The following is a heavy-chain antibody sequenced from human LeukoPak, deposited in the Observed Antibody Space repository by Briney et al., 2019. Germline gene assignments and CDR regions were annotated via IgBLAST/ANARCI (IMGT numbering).Heavy chain of an antibody. Sequence: GGSLRLSCAASGFTFSDYYMSWIRQAPGKGLQWVSYISSGSSYTNYADSVKGRFTISRDNAKNSLYLQMNSLRAEDTAVYYCARDLQAVASPMNWFDPWGQGTLVTVSS. CDR2: ISSGSSYT. J-gene: IGHJ5*02. V-gene: IGHV3-11*06. D-gene: IGHD6-19*01. CDR1: GFTFSDYY. CDR3: ARDLQAVASPMNWFDP.